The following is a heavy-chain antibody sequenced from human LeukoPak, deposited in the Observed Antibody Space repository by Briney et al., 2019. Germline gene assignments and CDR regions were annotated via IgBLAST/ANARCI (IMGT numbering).Heavy chain of an antibody. CDR1: GGSISNYY. CDR2: IYYSGST. J-gene: IGHJ4*02. V-gene: IGHV4-59*08. Sequence: PSETLSLTCTVSGGSISNYYWSWIRQPPGKGLEWIGYIYYSGSTNYNPSLKSRVTISVDTSKNQFSLKLSSVTAADTAVYYCARHPARYSYVSNFDYWGQGTLVTVSS. CDR3: ARHPARYSYVSNFDY. D-gene: IGHD5-18*01.